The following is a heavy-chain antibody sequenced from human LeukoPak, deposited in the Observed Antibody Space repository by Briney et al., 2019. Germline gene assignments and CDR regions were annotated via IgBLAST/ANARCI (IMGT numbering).Heavy chain of an antibody. V-gene: IGHV3-66*02. CDR3: ATRDYYDSSGYSDAFDI. Sequence: GGSLRLSCGASGFTVSSNYMSWVRQAPGKGLEWVSVIYSGGSTYYADSVKGRFTISRDNSKNTLYLQMNSLRAEDTAVYYCATRDYYDSSGYSDAFDIWGQGTMVTVSS. CDR1: GFTVSSNY. J-gene: IGHJ3*02. D-gene: IGHD3-22*01. CDR2: IYSGGST.